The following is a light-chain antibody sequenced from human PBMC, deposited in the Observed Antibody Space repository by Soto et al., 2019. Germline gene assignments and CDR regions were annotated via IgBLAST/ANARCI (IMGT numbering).Light chain of an antibody. CDR2: AAS. J-gene: IGKJ3*01. Sequence: EVVLTQSPGTLSLSPGERAALSCRASQSVTINSLAWYQQKFGQTPRLLIYAASTRASGIPDRFSGSGSGTDFVLTISRLEPEDFAVYYCQQYGDLPFTFGPGNKVDLK. CDR3: QQYGDLPFT. V-gene: IGKV3-20*01. CDR1: QSVTINS.